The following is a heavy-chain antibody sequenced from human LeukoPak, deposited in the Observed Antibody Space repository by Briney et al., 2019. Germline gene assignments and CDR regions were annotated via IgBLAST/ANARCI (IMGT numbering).Heavy chain of an antibody. V-gene: IGHV4-38-2*01. J-gene: IGHJ3*02. CDR1: GSSINTNSY. Sequence: SETLSLTCSVSGSSINTNSYWAWIRQTPGTGLEWIGSSHHGGNTYYHPSLKSRVTISIDMSKNQFSLESYSVTAADTAVYYCARWLGKGFDMWGQGTVVTVSS. D-gene: IGHD3-22*01. CDR2: SHHGGNT. CDR3: ARWLGKGFDM.